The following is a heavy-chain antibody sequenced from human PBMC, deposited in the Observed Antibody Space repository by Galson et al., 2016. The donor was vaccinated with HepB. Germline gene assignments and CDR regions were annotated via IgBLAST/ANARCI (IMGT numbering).Heavy chain of an antibody. D-gene: IGHD2-2*01. CDR1: GFTFRNYG. J-gene: IGHJ6*04. CDR3: VQGSTAPAV. Sequence: SLRLSCAAYGFTFRNYGMTWVRQAPGRGLEVVSSISRSGDSTDYADSVKGRFTISRDNSKNTLSLQMNSRTADDTAIYYCVQGSTAPAVWGKGTTVTVSS. CDR2: ISRSGDST. V-gene: IGHV3-23*01.